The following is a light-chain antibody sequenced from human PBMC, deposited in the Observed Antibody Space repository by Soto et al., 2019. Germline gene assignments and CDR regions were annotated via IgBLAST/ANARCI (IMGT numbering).Light chain of an antibody. J-gene: IGLJ1*01. V-gene: IGLV1-40*01. CDR1: SANIGAAYN. CDR3: QSYDSSLSGYV. CDR2: GHN. Sequence: QSVLTRPPSVSGAPGQRVTISCTGSSANIGAAYNVDWYQQLPGTAPKLLIYGHNNRPSGDPARFSGSKSGTSASLAIAGLQAEDEGDYYCQSYDSSLSGYVFGTGTKVTVL.